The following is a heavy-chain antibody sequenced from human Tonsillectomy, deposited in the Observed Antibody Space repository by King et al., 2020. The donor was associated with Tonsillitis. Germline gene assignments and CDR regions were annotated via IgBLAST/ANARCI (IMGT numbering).Heavy chain of an antibody. Sequence: VQLQQWGAGLLKPSETLSLTCAVFGGSLSGYYWTWIRQPPGKGLEWIGEINHSGSTNYNPSLKSRVTISVDTSKNQFSLKLNSVTAADTAAYYCARGLEGSAPVDYWGQGTLVTVSS. V-gene: IGHV4-34*01. J-gene: IGHJ4*02. CDR2: INHSGST. CDR3: ARGLEGSAPVDY. CDR1: GGSLSGYY.